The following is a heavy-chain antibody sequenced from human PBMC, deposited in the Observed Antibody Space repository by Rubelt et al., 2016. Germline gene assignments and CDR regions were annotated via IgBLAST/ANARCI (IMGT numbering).Heavy chain of an antibody. CDR3: ASGDIVEVGAASNALDY. Sequence: QVQLVQSGAEVKKPGASVKVSCKASGYTFTSYAMHWVRQAPGQRLEWVGWINAGNGNTKYSQKFQGRGAMSRGARGGTCLMEQGRLGTEDTAMYYCASGDIVEVGAASNALDYWGKGTLVTVSS. CDR2: INAGNGNT. J-gene: IGHJ4*02. CDR1: GYTFTSYA. D-gene: IGHD2-15*01. V-gene: IGHV1-3*01.